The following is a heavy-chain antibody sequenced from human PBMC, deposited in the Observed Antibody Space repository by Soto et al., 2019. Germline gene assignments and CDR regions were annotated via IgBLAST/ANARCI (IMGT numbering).Heavy chain of an antibody. CDR2: IKSKTDGGTT. V-gene: IGHV3-15*01. D-gene: IGHD5-12*01. Sequence: GGSLRLSCAASGFTFSNAWMSWVRQAPGKGLEWVGRIKSKTDGGTTDYAAPVKGRFTISRDDSKNTLYLQMNSLKTEDTAVYYCTTRMGYSGYFAYWGQGTLVTVSS. CDR1: GFTFSNAW. J-gene: IGHJ4*02. CDR3: TTRMGYSGYFAY.